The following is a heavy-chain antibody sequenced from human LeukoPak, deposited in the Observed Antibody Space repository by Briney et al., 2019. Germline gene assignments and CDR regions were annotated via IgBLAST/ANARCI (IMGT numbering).Heavy chain of an antibody. CDR2: ISYDGSNK. J-gene: IGHJ3*02. V-gene: IGHV3-30-3*01. D-gene: IGHD3-3*01. Sequence: GGSLRLSCAASGFTFSSYAMHWVRQAPGKGLEWVTVISYDGSNKYYADSVKGRFTISRDNAKNSLYLQMNSLRAEDTAVYYCAREGTIFGVVIHAFDIWGQGTMVTVSS. CDR1: GFTFSSYA. CDR3: AREGTIFGVVIHAFDI.